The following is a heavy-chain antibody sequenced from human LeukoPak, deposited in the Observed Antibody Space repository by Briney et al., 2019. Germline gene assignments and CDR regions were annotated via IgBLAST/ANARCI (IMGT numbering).Heavy chain of an antibody. CDR1: GFTFSSYA. CDR2: ISGSGGST. V-gene: IGHV3-23*01. Sequence: PGGSLRLSCAASGFTFSSYAMSWVRQAPGKGLEWVSAISGSGGSTYYADSVKGRFTISRDNSKNTLYLQMNSLRAEDTAVYYCARGPALLWFGESGWFDPWGQGTPVTVSS. D-gene: IGHD3-10*01. J-gene: IGHJ5*02. CDR3: ARGPALLWFGESGWFDP.